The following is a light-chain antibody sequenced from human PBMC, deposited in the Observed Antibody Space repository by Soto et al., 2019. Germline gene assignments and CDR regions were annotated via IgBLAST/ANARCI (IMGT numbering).Light chain of an antibody. CDR1: QSVRTK. CDR3: QQYNSWPPIT. J-gene: IGKJ5*01. Sequence: EIVMTQSPGNLSVSPGEGATLFCRASQSVRTKLAWYQQRAGQAPRLLMYGASTRATGIPDRFSGSGSGTEFTLTISSLQSEDFAVYYCQQYNSWPPITFGQGTRLEIK. CDR2: GAS. V-gene: IGKV3-15*01.